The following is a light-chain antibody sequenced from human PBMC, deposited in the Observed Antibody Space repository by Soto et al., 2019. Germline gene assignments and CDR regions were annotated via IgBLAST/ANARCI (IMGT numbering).Light chain of an antibody. CDR1: QSVSSY. CDR2: DAS. V-gene: IGKV3-11*01. CDR3: QQYGSSGT. Sequence: EIVLTQSPATLSLSPGERATLSCRASQSVSSYLAWYQQKPGQAPRLLIYDASNGATGIPARFSGSGSRTDFTLTISSLEPEDFAVYYCQQYGSSGTFGQGTKVDIK. J-gene: IGKJ1*01.